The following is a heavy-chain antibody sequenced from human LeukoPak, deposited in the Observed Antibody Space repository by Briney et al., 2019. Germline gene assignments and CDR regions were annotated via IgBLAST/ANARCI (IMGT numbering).Heavy chain of an antibody. J-gene: IGHJ4*02. CDR3: ARGVFASGWYPDNFDY. CDR1: GFTFSSYG. CDR2: ISYDGSNK. Sequence: GRSLRLSCAASGFTFSSYGMHWVRQAPGKGLEWVAVISYDGSNKYYEDSVKGRFTISRDNAKNSLYLQMNSLRAEDTAVYYCARGVFASGWYPDNFDYWGQGTLVTVSS. V-gene: IGHV3-30*03. D-gene: IGHD6-19*01.